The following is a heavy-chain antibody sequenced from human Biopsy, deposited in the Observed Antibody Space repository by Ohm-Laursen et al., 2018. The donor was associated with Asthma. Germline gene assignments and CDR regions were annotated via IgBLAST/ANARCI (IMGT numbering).Heavy chain of an antibody. D-gene: IGHD3-22*01. CDR3: AKITTDRQKANNWFDP. CDR2: ITDTSRYI. J-gene: IGHJ5*02. Sequence: GSLRLSCSAPGFTFSHYNMNWVRQAPGKGLEWVSSITDTSRYIKYADSVKGRFTVSRDSSRNTLYLQLSTLRVEDTAVYFCAKITTDRQKANNWFDPWGQGTLVTVSS. V-gene: IGHV3-21*04. CDR1: GFTFSHYN.